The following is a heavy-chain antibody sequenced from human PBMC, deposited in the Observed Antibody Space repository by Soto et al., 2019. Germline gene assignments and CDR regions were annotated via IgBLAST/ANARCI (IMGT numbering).Heavy chain of an antibody. V-gene: IGHV3-21*01. CDR3: ARAHNPGYSSGWYDYYGMDV. Sequence: GSLRLSGAASGLTFSSYSMNWVRQAPGKGLECVSSISSSSSYIYYADSVKGRFTISRDNAKNSLYLQMNSLRAEDTAVYYCARAHNPGYSSGWYDYYGMDVWGQGTTVTVSS. CDR2: ISSSSSYI. CDR1: GLTFSSYS. J-gene: IGHJ6*02. D-gene: IGHD6-19*01.